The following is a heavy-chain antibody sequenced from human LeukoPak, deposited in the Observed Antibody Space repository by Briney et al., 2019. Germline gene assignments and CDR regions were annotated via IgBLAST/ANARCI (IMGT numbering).Heavy chain of an antibody. CDR2: INHSGIT. J-gene: IGHJ4*02. Sequence: SETLSLTCTVSGGSISNSDYYWGWIRQPPGKGLVWIGEINHSGITNYNPPLKSRVTISLDTSKNQFSLKLSSVTAADTAVYYCARELPYSSSWYYFDYWGQGTLVTVSS. CDR3: ARELPYSSSWYYFDY. CDR1: GGSISNSDYY. D-gene: IGHD6-13*01. V-gene: IGHV4-39*07.